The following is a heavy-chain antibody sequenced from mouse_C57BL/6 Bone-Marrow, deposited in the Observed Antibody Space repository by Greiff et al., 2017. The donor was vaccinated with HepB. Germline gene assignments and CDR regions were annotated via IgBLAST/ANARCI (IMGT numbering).Heavy chain of an antibody. CDR3: TPITTVVATDYAMDY. J-gene: IGHJ4*01. Sequence: EVQLQQSGAELVRPGASVKLTCTASGFNIKDYYMHWVKQRPEQGLEWMGRIDPEDGDTESAPKFQGKATMAADTSSNPTYLQHRRLTSEYTAVYYCTPITTVVATDYAMDYWGQGTSVTVSS. V-gene: IGHV14-1*01. CDR2: IDPEDGDT. D-gene: IGHD1-1*01. CDR1: GFNIKDYY.